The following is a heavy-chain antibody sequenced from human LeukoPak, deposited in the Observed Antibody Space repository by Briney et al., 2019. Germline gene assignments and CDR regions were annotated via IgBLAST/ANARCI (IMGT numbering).Heavy chain of an antibody. CDR1: GGSISSGGYY. CDR2: IYYSGST. Sequence: SETLSLTCTVSGGSISSGGYYWSWIRQHPGKGLEWIGYIYYSGSTYYNPSLKSRVTISVDTSRNQFSLKLSSVTDADTAVYYCARDRATYGSGSYWNWFDPWGQGTLVTVSS. D-gene: IGHD3-10*01. CDR3: ARDRATYGSGSYWNWFDP. J-gene: IGHJ5*02. V-gene: IGHV4-31*03.